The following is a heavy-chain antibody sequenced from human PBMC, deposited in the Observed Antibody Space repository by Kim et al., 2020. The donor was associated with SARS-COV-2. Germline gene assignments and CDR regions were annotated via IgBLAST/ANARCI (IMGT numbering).Heavy chain of an antibody. CDR3: ARHRDYGDYVEQIDY. D-gene: IGHD4-17*01. Sequence: PSLRGRVTISVDTSKNQCALKLSSVTAADTAVYYCARHRDYGDYVEQIDYWGQGTLVTVSS. J-gene: IGHJ4*02. V-gene: IGHV4-31*02.